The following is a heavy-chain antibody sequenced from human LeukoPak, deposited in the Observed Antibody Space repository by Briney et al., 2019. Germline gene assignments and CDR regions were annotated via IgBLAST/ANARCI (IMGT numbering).Heavy chain of an antibody. CDR1: GFTFSSYW. CDR3: AREGSYPAYYYYGMDV. CDR2: IKQDRSEK. Sequence: GSLRLSCAASGFTFSSYWMSWVRQAPGKGLEWVANIKQDRSEKYYVDSVKGRFTISRDNAKNSLYLQMNSLRAEDTAVYYCAREGSYPAYYYYGMDVWGQGTTVTVSS. V-gene: IGHV3-7*03. J-gene: IGHJ6*02.